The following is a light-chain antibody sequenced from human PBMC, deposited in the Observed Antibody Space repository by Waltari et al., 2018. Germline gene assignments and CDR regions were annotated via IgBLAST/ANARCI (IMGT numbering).Light chain of an antibody. J-gene: IGLJ1*01. CDR2: AVT. CDR3: SSYTSSNTLG. Sequence: QSALTPPASVSGSPGQSIPIPCPGTSSDVRGYNYVPWYQQHPGKAPKLMIYAVTNRPSGVSNRFSGSKSGNTASLTISGLQAEDEADYYCSSYTSSNTLGFGTGTKVTVL. CDR1: SSDVRGYNY. V-gene: IGLV2-14*03.